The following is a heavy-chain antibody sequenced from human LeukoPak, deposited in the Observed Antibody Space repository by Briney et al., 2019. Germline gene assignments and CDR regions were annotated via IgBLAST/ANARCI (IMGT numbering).Heavy chain of an antibody. CDR3: ARDGGIVGAAFFDY. D-gene: IGHD1-26*01. CDR1: GLTFSSYA. V-gene: IGHV3-30-3*01. CDR2: ISYDGSNK. J-gene: IGHJ4*02. Sequence: PGRSLRLSCAASGLTFSSYAMHWVRQAPGKGLEWVAVISYDGSNKYYADSVKGRFTISRDNSKNTLYLQMNSLRAEDTAVYYCARDGGIVGAAFFDYWGQGTLVTVSS.